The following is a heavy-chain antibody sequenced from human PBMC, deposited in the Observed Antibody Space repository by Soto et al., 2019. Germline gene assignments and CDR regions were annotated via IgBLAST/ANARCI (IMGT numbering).Heavy chain of an antibody. J-gene: IGHJ4*02. CDR2: IRTKPNSYAT. D-gene: IGHD2-15*01. Sequence: EVQLVESGGGLVQPGGSLKLPCAASGFTFSASAIHWVRQASEKGLEWVGRIRTKPNSYATEYAASVQGRFTISRDDSKNTAYLQMNSLKTEDTAVYYCSRYDGGSVPNYWGQGTLVTVSS. CDR1: GFTFSASA. CDR3: SRYDGGSVPNY. V-gene: IGHV3-73*02.